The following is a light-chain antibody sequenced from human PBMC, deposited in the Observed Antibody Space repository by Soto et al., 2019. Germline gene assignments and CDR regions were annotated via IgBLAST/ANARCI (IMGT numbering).Light chain of an antibody. V-gene: IGLV1-47*01. J-gene: IGLJ1*01. CDR3: QSYDSSLSGDV. CDR1: SSNIGSNY. CDR2: RNN. Sequence: QSVLTQPPSASGTPGQRVTISCSGSSSNIGSNYVYWYQQLPGTAPKLLIYRNNQRPSGVPDRFSGSKSGTSASLAISGLRSEDEADYYCQSYDSSLSGDVFGTGTKVTVL.